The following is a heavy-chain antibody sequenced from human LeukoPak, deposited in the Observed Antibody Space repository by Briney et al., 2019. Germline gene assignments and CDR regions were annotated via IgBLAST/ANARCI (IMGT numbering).Heavy chain of an antibody. CDR2: INPRVVIA. CDR1: GYTFTRYY. J-gene: IGHJ5*02. D-gene: IGHD2-21*02. CDR3: ARRDCVGDCYSNWFDP. V-gene: IGHV1-46*01. Sequence: GASVNVSCKASGYTFTRYYMHWVRQSPGQRLGGMGMINPRVVIAGYAQKFQGRITMTTDMSKRTVYMELSSLESEDTAVYYCARRDCVGDCYSNWFDPWGQGTLVTVSS.